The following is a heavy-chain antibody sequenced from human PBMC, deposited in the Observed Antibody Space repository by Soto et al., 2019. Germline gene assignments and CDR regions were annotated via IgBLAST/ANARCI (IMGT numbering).Heavy chain of an antibody. J-gene: IGHJ4*02. D-gene: IGHD6-19*01. V-gene: IGHV1-8*02. Sequence: QVQLVQSGAEVRKPGASVKVSCKTSGYTFTAYDINWVRQAPGQGLEWVGRMNPNSGRTDYAQKLEGRVTMTRDISISTAYMELSSLGYDDTAVYFCSTWGRNGWYTGFFWGQGTLVTVSS. CDR3: STWGRNGWYTGFF. CDR1: GYTFTAYD. CDR2: MNPNSGRT.